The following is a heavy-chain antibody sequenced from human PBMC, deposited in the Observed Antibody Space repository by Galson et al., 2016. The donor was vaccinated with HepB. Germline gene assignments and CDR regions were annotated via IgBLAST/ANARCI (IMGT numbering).Heavy chain of an antibody. J-gene: IGHJ4*02. CDR1: SSYA. V-gene: IGHV3-23*01. CDR3: AKSVNKGSFDY. Sequence: SSYAMSWVRQAPGKGLEWVSAISGSGGSTYYADSVKGRFTISRDNSKNTLYLQMNSLRAEDTAVYYCAKSVNKGSFDYWGQGTLVTVSS. D-gene: IGHD4-11*01. CDR2: ISGSGGST.